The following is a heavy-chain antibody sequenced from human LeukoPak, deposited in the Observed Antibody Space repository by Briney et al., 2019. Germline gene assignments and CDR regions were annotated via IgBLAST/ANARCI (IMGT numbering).Heavy chain of an antibody. Sequence: GGSLRLSCAASGFTYSTSWMSWVRQAPGKGLEWVATIKDDGSDQYYVDSVKGRFTISSDNAKNSLYLQMNSLRVEDTAVYYCANLGYTDWGQGTLVTVSS. D-gene: IGHD5-18*01. J-gene: IGHJ4*02. V-gene: IGHV3-7*01. CDR1: GFTYSTSW. CDR2: IKDDGSDQ. CDR3: ANLGYTD.